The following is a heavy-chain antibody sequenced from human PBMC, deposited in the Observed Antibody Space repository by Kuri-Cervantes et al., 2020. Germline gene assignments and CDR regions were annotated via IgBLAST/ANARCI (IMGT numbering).Heavy chain of an antibody. V-gene: IGHV3-9*01. Sequence: SLRLSCAASGFTFDDYAMHWVRQAPGKGLEWVSGISWNSGSIGYADSVKGRFTISRDNAKNSLYLQMNSLRAEDTALYYCAKVYHRRGPLSFDPWGQGTLVTVSS. J-gene: IGHJ5*02. CDR1: GFTFDDYA. CDR3: AKVYHRRGPLSFDP. D-gene: IGHD1-14*01. CDR2: ISWNSGSI.